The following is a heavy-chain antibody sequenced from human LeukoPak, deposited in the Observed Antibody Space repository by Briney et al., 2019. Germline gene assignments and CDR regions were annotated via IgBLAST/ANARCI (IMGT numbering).Heavy chain of an antibody. J-gene: IGHJ3*02. CDR3: AKDRRGGSYYAATLDI. Sequence: SGGSLRLSCAASGFTFSSYAMSWVRQAPGKGLEWVSGISDSGDITYYADSVKGWFTISRDNSKNTLYVQMNSLRVEDTAVYFCAKDRRGGSYYAATLDIWGPGTMVTVSS. CDR1: GFTFSSYA. D-gene: IGHD1-26*01. CDR2: ISDSGDIT. V-gene: IGHV3-23*01.